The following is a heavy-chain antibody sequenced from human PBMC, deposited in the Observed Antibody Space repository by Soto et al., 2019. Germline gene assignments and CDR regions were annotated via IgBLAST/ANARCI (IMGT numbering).Heavy chain of an antibody. CDR1: GFTFNIYA. CDR2: ISWNSGHI. Sequence: GGSLRLSCSASGFTFNIYAIHWVRQPPGKGLEWVSSISWNSGHIGYTDSVKGRFTISRDNAKNSLYLQMNSLRSEDTALYYCAKGRGDSGYYSLFDYWGQGTLVTVSS. CDR3: AKGRGDSGYYSLFDY. V-gene: IGHV3-9*01. D-gene: IGHD3-22*01. J-gene: IGHJ4*02.